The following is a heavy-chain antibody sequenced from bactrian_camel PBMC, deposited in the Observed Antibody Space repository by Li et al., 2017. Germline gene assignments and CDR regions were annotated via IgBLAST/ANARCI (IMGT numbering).Heavy chain of an antibody. Sequence: VQLVESGGGSVQAGGSLRLSCATSGTSIDTYSMAWFRQAQGKEREGVAGIGSGGRTYYGDSVKGRFTISKDNAKRTVYLHLNNLKPEDTAVYYCAADYGGSWCSTNPLVAKADREFRWWGQGTQVTVS. CDR3: AADYGGSWCSTNPLVAKADREFRW. J-gene: IGHJ4*01. D-gene: IGHD6*01. V-gene: IGHV3S53*01. CDR1: GTSIDTYS. CDR2: IGSGGRT.